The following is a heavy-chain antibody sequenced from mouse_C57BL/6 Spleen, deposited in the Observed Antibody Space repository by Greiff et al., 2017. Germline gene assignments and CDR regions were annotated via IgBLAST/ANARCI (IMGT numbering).Heavy chain of an antibody. CDR2: ISSGGDYS. CDR1: GFTFSSYA. J-gene: IGHJ3*01. Sequence: EVKLMESGEGLVKPGGSLKLSCAASGFTFSSYAMSWVRQTPEKRLEWVAYISSGGDYSYYADTVKGRFTISRDNARNTLYLQMSSLKSEDTAMYDCTIYYGNWFAYWGQGTLVTVSA. D-gene: IGHD2-1*01. CDR3: TIYYGNWFAY. V-gene: IGHV5-9-1*02.